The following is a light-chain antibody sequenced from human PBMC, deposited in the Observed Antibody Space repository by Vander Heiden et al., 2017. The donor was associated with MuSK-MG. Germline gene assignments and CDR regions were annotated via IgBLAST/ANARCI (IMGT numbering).Light chain of an antibody. CDR3: QQYDSYWT. Sequence: DIQMTQTPSTLSASVGDSVTITGRASQSISRWLAWYQQKPGKAPKLLIYDASELERGVPSRFSGGGSGTEFTLTSSSLQPDDFATYFWQQYDSYWTFGQGTKMDIK. CDR1: QSISRW. J-gene: IGKJ1*01. V-gene: IGKV1-5*01. CDR2: DAS.